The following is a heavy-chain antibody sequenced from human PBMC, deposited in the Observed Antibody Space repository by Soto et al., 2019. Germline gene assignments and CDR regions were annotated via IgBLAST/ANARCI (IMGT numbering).Heavy chain of an antibody. V-gene: IGHV3-23*01. CDR2: ISGSGGST. CDR3: AKRLRSSWDLDY. CDR1: GFTFSSYA. J-gene: IGHJ4*02. Sequence: EVQLLESGGGLVQPGGSLRLSCAASGFTFSSYAMSWVRQAPGKGLEWVSAISGSGGSTYHADSVKGRFTISRDNSKNTLYLQMNSLRAEDTAVYYCAKRLRSSWDLDYWGQGTLVTVSS. D-gene: IGHD6-13*01.